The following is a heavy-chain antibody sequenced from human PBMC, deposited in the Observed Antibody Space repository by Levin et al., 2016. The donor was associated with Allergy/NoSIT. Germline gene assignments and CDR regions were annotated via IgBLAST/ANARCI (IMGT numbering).Heavy chain of an antibody. CDR1: GYTFTSYG. J-gene: IGHJ6*03. D-gene: IGHD3-10*01. CDR3: ARDSNYGSGSYFYYYYYMDV. Sequence: ASVKVSCKASGYTFTSYGISWVRQAPGQGLEWMGWISAYNGNTNYAQKLQGRVTMTTDTSTSTAYMELRSLRSDDTAVYYCARDSNYGSGSYFYYYYYMDVWGKGTTVTVSS. CDR2: ISAYNGNT. V-gene: IGHV1-18*04.